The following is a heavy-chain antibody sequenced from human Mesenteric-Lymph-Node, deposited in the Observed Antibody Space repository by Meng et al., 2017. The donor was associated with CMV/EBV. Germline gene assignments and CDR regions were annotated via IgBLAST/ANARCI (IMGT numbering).Heavy chain of an antibody. CDR2: IKSKTDGGTT. CDR1: GFTFSNAW. Sequence: GGSLRLSCAASGFTFSNAWMSWVRQAPGKGLEWVGRIKSKTDGGTTDYAAPVKGRFTISRDDSKNTLYLQMNSLKTEDTAVYYCTTGGVVGATDSDYWGQGTLVTVSS. D-gene: IGHD1-26*01. CDR3: TTGGVVGATDSDY. J-gene: IGHJ4*02. V-gene: IGHV3-15*01.